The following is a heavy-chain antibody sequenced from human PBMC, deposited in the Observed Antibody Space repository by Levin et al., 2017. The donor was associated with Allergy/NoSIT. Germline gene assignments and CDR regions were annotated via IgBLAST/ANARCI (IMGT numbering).Heavy chain of an antibody. D-gene: IGHD6-19*01. CDR2: IWNDGSKI. J-gene: IGHJ4*02. Sequence: GGSLRLSCAASGFTFSSFGMHWVHHTPGKGLEWVAIIWNDGSKIFYADSVKGRFIISRDNSKNTLYLQMNTLRAEDTGVYYCARAGGRAVADSFDYWGQGTLVTVSS. CDR1: GFTFSSFG. CDR3: ARAGGRAVADSFDY. V-gene: IGHV3-33*01.